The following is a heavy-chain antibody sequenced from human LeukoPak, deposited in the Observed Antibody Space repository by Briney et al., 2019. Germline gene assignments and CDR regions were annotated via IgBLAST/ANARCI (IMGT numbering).Heavy chain of an antibody. CDR2: IYPGHSDT. V-gene: IGHV5-51*01. CDR3: ARNGVSDDIAVAGNYFDY. Sequence: GESLKISRKGSGYSFTSYWIGWVRQMPGKGLAWMGIIYPGHSDTTYSPSFQGQVTISAAKSISTAYLQRSSLKASDTAMHYCARNGVSDDIAVAGNYFDYWGQGTLVTVSS. D-gene: IGHD6-19*01. CDR1: GYSFTSYW. J-gene: IGHJ4*02.